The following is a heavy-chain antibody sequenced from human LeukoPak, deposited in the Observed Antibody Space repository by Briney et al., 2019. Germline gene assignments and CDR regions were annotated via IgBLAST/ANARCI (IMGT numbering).Heavy chain of an antibody. CDR3: ASPGKDSSSSNPAGYAFDI. J-gene: IGHJ3*02. CDR1: GYTFTSYD. V-gene: IGHV1-8*01. CDR2: MHPNSGNT. D-gene: IGHD6-6*01. Sequence: GASVKVSCKASGYTFTSYDINWVRQATGQGLEWMGWMHPNSGNTGYAQKFQGRVTMTRNTSISTAYMELSSLRSEDTAVYYCASPGKDSSSSNPAGYAFDIWGQGTMVTVSS.